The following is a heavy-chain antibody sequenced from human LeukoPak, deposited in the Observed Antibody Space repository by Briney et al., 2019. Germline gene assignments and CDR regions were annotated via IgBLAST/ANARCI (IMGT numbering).Heavy chain of an antibody. Sequence: SETLSRTCTVSGGSISSYYWSWIRQPPGKGLEWIGYIYYSGTTNYNPSLKSRVTISVDTSKNQFSLKLSSVTAADTAVYYCARGVYIAAAQYAYWGQGTLVTVSS. CDR2: IYYSGTT. D-gene: IGHD6-13*01. CDR1: GGSISSYY. V-gene: IGHV4-59*01. CDR3: ARGVYIAAAQYAY. J-gene: IGHJ4*02.